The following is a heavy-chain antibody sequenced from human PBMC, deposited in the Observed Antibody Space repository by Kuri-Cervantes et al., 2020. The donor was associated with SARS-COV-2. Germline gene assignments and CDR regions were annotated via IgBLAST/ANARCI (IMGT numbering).Heavy chain of an antibody. Sequence: ETLSLTCTVSGGSISTYYWSWIRQPPGKGLEWVSSISSSSSYIYYADSVKGRFTISRDNAKNSLYLQMNSLRAEDTAVYYCARDRGEDIVVVVAASAYDYWGQGTLVTVSS. J-gene: IGHJ4*02. V-gene: IGHV3-21*01. CDR1: GGSISTYY. CDR3: ARDRGEDIVVVVAASAYDY. CDR2: ISSSSSYI. D-gene: IGHD2-15*01.